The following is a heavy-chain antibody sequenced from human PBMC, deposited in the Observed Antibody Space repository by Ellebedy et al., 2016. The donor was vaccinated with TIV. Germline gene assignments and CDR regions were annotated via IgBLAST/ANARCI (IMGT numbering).Heavy chain of an antibody. Sequence: GESLKISCEASGFTLSGYWMHWVRQVPGKGLMWLARINTDGSSPSYAGSVEGRFTITRDNAKKTLYLEMSSLRPEDTAVYYCTRETFRYFDWDLWGQGTLVTVSS. V-gene: IGHV3-74*01. CDR3: TRETFRYFDWDL. D-gene: IGHD3-9*01. CDR1: GFTLSGYW. CDR2: INTDGSSP. J-gene: IGHJ4*02.